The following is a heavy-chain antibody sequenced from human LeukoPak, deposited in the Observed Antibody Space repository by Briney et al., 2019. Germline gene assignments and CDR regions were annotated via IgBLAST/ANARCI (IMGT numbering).Heavy chain of an antibody. CDR2: INTNTGNP. D-gene: IGHD3-9*01. Sequence: PRASVKVSCKTSGYIFISYAMNWVRQAPGQGLEWMGWINTNTGNPTYAQGFTGRFVFSLDTSVSTAYLQISSLKAEDTAVYYCAISPVYYDILTGYYKASPLDYWGQGTLVTVSS. CDR1: GYIFISYA. J-gene: IGHJ4*02. CDR3: AISPVYYDILTGYYKASPLDY. V-gene: IGHV7-4-1*02.